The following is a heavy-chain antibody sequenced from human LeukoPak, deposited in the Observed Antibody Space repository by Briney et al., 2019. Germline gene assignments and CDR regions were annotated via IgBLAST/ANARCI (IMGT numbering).Heavy chain of an antibody. Sequence: PSETLSLTCTVSGFSITTGYYWAWIRQPPGKGLEWIGTIFRIGSTYYNPSLKSRVTISVDTSKNQFSLKLSSVTAADTAVYYCARATEYQLILDYWGQGTLVTVSS. J-gene: IGHJ4*02. V-gene: IGHV4-38-2*02. CDR2: IFRIGST. CDR3: ARATEYQLILDY. CDR1: GFSITTGYY. D-gene: IGHD2-2*01.